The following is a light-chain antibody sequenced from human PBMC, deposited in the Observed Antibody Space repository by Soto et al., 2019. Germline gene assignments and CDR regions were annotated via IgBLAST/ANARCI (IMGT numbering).Light chain of an antibody. J-gene: IGKJ2*01. V-gene: IGKV3-15*01. CDR3: QQYNEWRT. Sequence: EIVMTQSPATLSVSPGERATLSCRASQTVSSNLAWYQQKPGQAPRLLIYGASTRATGIPARFSGSGSGTEFTLTISSVESEDFVVYYCQQYNEWRTFGQGTRLEIK. CDR2: GAS. CDR1: QTVSSN.